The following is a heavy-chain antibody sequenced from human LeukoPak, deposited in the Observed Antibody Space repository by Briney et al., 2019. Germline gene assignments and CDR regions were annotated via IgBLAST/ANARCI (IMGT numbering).Heavy chain of an antibody. Sequence: GGSLRLSCAASGFTFSSYAMHWVRQAPGKGLEWVAVISYDGSNKYYADSVKGRFTISRDNSKNTLYLQMNSLRAEDTAVYYCARDRSGSYATDFWGQGTLVTVSS. CDR3: ARDRSGSYATDF. V-gene: IGHV3-30-3*01. CDR2: ISYDGSNK. CDR1: GFTFSSYA. J-gene: IGHJ4*02. D-gene: IGHD1-26*01.